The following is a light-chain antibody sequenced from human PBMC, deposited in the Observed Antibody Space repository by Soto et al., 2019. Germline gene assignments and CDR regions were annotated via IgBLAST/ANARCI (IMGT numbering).Light chain of an antibody. Sequence: EIVMTQSPATLSVSPGERATLSCRASQSGSSNLAWYQQKPGQAPRLLIYGASTRATGIPARFSGSRSGTEFTITIRSLQSEDFAVYYCQQYNNWAALTFGGGTKVEIK. J-gene: IGKJ4*01. CDR3: QQYNNWAALT. CDR1: QSGSSN. CDR2: GAS. V-gene: IGKV3-15*01.